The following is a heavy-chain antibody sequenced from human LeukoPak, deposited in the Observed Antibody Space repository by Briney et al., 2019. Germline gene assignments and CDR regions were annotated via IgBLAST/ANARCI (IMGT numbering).Heavy chain of an antibody. CDR1: GGSISSYY. Sequence: SETLSLTCTVSGGSISSYYWSWIRQPPGKGLEWIGYIHYSGSTNYNPSLKSRVTISVDTSKNQFSLKLSSVTAADTAVYYCARNSYSSSWYNYYYYGMDVWGQGTTVTVSS. V-gene: IGHV4-59*01. CDR2: IHYSGST. CDR3: ARNSYSSSWYNYYYYGMDV. J-gene: IGHJ6*02. D-gene: IGHD6-13*01.